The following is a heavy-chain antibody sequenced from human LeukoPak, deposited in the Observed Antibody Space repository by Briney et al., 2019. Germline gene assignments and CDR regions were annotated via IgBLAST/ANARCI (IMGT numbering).Heavy chain of an antibody. CDR3: AKDAANYPFFFDF. D-gene: IGHD4/OR15-4a*01. Sequence: PGRSLRLSCAASEFTSSSYAIHWVRQAPGKGLEWVSSISGSDSKTYYADSVKGRFTISRDNAKNTVYLQMNSLRAEDTAIYYCAKDAANYPFFFDFWGQGTPVTVSS. J-gene: IGHJ4*02. CDR2: ISGSDSKT. V-gene: IGHV3-23*01. CDR1: EFTSSSYA.